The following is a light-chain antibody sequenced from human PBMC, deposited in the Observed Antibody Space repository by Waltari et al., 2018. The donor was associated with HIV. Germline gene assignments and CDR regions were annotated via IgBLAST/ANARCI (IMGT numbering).Light chain of an antibody. CDR3: QQSASLTPLT. V-gene: IGKV1-33*01. J-gene: IGKJ4*01. CDR2: DAV. CDR1: QDISTN. Sequence: DIQMTQSPSSLSASVADRVTITCQASQDISTNLHWYQQKPGKAPQVLLYDAVNLETGVPSRFSGSGSGTKFIMTINSLQPEDIATYYCQQSASLTPLTFGGGTKVEI.